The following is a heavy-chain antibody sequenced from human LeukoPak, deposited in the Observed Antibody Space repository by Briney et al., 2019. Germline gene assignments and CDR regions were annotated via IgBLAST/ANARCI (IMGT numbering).Heavy chain of an antibody. Sequence: PGGSLRLSCAASGFTFSSYSMNWVRQAPGKGLEWVSSISSSSSYIYYADSVKGRFTISRDNAKNSLYLQMNSLRAEDTAVYYCARDPRGWQLVSSFDYWGQGTLVTVSS. J-gene: IGHJ4*02. D-gene: IGHD6-13*01. V-gene: IGHV3-21*01. CDR1: GFTFSSYS. CDR3: ARDPRGWQLVSSFDY. CDR2: ISSSSSYI.